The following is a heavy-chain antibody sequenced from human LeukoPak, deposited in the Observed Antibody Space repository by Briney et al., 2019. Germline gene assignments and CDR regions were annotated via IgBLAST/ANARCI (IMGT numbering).Heavy chain of an antibody. V-gene: IGHV4-34*01. CDR3: ARGRTGAAALDF. D-gene: IGHD2-2*01. CDR2: STHSGST. J-gene: IGHJ4*02. CDR1: GGSFSGHY. Sequence: ETLSLTCAVYGGSFSGHYWTWIRQPPGKGLEWIGESTHSGSTNYNPSLKSRVSISVATSKNQFSLKLTSVTAADTAVYHCARGRTGAAALDFWGPGTLVTVSS.